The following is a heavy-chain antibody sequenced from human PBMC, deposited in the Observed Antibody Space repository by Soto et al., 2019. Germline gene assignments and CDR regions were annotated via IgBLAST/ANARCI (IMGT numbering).Heavy chain of an antibody. D-gene: IGHD6-13*01. CDR2: IYHSGST. Sequence: QVQLQESGPGLVKPSGTLSLTCAVSGDSISSSKWWSWVRQPPGKGLEWIGEIYHSGSTNYNPSLKRRXXXSXXKSKHPFSLKLSSVTDADTAVYYCARGERQQQRDYWGQGTLVTVSS. CDR1: GDSISSSKW. J-gene: IGHJ4*02. V-gene: IGHV4-4*02. CDR3: ARGERQQQRDY.